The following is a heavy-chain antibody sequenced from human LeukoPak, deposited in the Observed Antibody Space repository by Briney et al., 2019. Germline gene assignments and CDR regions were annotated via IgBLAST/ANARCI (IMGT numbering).Heavy chain of an antibody. Sequence: KESGPTLVKPTQTLTLTCTFSGFSLSTNGVGVGRIRQPPGKALEWLALIYWDDDKRYSPSLKSRLTITKDTSKNQVVLTMTNMDPVDTATYYCGHLPSVRGVIINWFDPWGQGTPVTVSS. D-gene: IGHD3-10*01. CDR1: GFSLSTNGVG. CDR3: GHLPSVRGVIINWFDP. J-gene: IGHJ5*02. V-gene: IGHV2-5*02. CDR2: IYWDDDK.